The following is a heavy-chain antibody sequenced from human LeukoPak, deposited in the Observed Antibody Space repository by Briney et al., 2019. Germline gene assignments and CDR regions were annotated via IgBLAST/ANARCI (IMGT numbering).Heavy chain of an antibody. D-gene: IGHD3-10*01. V-gene: IGHV4-59*01. CDR1: GGSISSYY. Sequence: SETLSLTCTVSGGSISSYYWSWIRQPPGKGLEWIGYINYSGRTNYNPSLKSRVTISVDTSKNQFSLRLSSVTAADTAVYYCATLIGGFGELRPYNTLLSAMDVWGQGTTVTVSS. CDR2: INYSGRT. CDR3: ATLIGGFGELRPYNTLLSAMDV. J-gene: IGHJ6*02.